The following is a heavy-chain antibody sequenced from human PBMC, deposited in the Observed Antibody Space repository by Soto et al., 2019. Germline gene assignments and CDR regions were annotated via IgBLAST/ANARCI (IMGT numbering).Heavy chain of an antibody. J-gene: IGHJ4*02. V-gene: IGHV4-59*01. CDR3: ARTPFKYYFDY. CDR1: GGSISSYY. CDR2: IYYSGST. Sequence: SETLSLTCTVSGGSISSYYWSWIRQPPGKGLEWIGYIYYSGSTNYNPSLKSRVTISVDTSKNQFSLKLSSVTAADTAVYYCARTPFKYYFDYWGQGTLVTVPQ.